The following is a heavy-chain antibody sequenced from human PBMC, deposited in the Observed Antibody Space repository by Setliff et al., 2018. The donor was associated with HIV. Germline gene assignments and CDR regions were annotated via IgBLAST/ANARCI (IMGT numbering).Heavy chain of an antibody. D-gene: IGHD3-16*01. CDR2: IIPILDTT. CDR1: GGTFNNYV. V-gene: IGHV1-69*11. J-gene: IGHJ5*02. CDR3: ARDLDEAVKDADNYVPLDL. Sequence: PVASVKVSCKAAGGTFNNYVFSWVRKAPGRGLEWIGTIIPILDTTNYAQKFQDRVTITTDESTSTAYMELRSLTSEDTAVYYCARDLDEAVKDADNYVPLDLWGQGTLVTVSS.